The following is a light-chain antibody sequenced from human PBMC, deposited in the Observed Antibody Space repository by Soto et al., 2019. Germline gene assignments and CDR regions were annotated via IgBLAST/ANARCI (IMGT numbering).Light chain of an antibody. V-gene: IGLV2-14*01. CDR1: SSNIGNNG. Sequence: QSVLTQTPSVSAAPRQRVTISCSGSSSNIGNNGVSWYQQHPGKAPKLMIYEVSNRPSGVSNRFSGSKSGNTASLTISGLQAEDEADYYCSSYTSSSTLVFGGGTKVTVL. CDR3: SSYTSSSTLV. CDR2: EVS. J-gene: IGLJ2*01.